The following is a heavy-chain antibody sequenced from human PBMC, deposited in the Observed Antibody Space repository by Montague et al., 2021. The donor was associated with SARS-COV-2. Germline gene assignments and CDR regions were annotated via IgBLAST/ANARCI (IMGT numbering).Heavy chain of an antibody. Sequence: SETLSLTCSLLVSWFCGDYRRCIRLPSSHVLESYGDFSLSGTTIYNPSVKSGVTISEDTSKNQFYLRLNSVTAADTAVYYCARGRRPVVVPGAGPAGRAFDIWGQGTMVTVSS. V-gene: IGHV4-34*01. CDR3: ARGRRPVVVPGAGPAGRAFDI. J-gene: IGHJ3*02. CDR2: FSLSGTT. CDR1: VSWFCGDY. D-gene: IGHD2-2*01.